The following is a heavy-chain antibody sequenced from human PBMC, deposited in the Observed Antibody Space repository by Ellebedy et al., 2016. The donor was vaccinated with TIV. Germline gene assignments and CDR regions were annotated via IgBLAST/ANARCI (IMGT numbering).Heavy chain of an antibody. Sequence: PGGSLRLSCAASGFTFSSYSMNWVRQAPGKGLEWVSTITGSGGITYYADSVKGRFTISRDNSKNTLYLQMNSLRAEDTALYFCANPLNTTMVWRAFDVWGQGTMVTVSS. D-gene: IGHD5-18*01. CDR1: GFTFSSYS. V-gene: IGHV3-23*01. CDR2: ITGSGGIT. J-gene: IGHJ3*01. CDR3: ANPLNTTMVWRAFDV.